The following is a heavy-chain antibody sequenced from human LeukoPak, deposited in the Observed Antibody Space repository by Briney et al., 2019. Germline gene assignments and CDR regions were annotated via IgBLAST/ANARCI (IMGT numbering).Heavy chain of an antibody. V-gene: IGHV5-51*01. CDR1: GYSFSTYW. Sequence: GESLKISCATSGYSFSTYWIAWVRQMPGAGLEWMGIVYPGDSDTRYSPSFQGQVIMSADKSINTAYLQWSSLKASDSATYYCARHRYSDSYYYGMDVWGQGTTVTVSS. CDR3: ARHRYSDSYYYGMDV. CDR2: VYPGDSDT. J-gene: IGHJ6*02. D-gene: IGHD2-2*02.